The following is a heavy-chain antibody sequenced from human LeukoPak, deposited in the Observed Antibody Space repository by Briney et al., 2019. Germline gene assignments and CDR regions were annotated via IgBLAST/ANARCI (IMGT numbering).Heavy chain of an antibody. CDR2: INHSGST. CDR3: ARGRGYNRHYFDY. D-gene: IGHD1-1*01. CDR1: GGSFSGYY. J-gene: IGHJ4*02. Sequence: KPSETLSLTCAVYGGSFSGYYWSWIRQPPGKGLEWIGEINHSGSTNYNPSLTSHVTISVDTSKNQFSLKLSSVTAAETAVYYGARGRGYNRHYFDYWGQGTLVTVSS. V-gene: IGHV4-34*01.